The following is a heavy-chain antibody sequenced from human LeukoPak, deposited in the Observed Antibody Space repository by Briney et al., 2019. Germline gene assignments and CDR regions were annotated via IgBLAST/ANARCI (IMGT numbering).Heavy chain of an antibody. CDR3: ARTLVAASGSKGGP. CDR1: GFSFSDYY. J-gene: IGHJ5*02. D-gene: IGHD6-13*01. V-gene: IGHV3-11*03. Sequence: PGRSLRLSCVASGFSFSDYYMSWIRQAPGQGLEWVSYISGSTSYTDYADSVQGRFTISRDNAKNSLYLQMNSLRAEDTAVYYCARTLVAASGSKGGPWGQGTLVTVSS. CDR2: ISGSTSYT.